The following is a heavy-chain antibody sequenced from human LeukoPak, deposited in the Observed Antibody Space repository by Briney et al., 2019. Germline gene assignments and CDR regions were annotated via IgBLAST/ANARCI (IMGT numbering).Heavy chain of an antibody. CDR3: AKGTLGDYRAGPDY. V-gene: IGHV3-43D*03. CDR1: GFTFDDYA. D-gene: IGHD4-17*01. J-gene: IGHJ4*02. CDR2: ISWDGGST. Sequence: GGSLRLSCAASGFTFDDYAMHWVRQVPEKGLEWVSFISWDGGSTYYADSVEGRFTISRDNSKNSLYLQMNSLRAEDTALYYCAKGTLGDYRAGPDYWGRGTLVTVSS.